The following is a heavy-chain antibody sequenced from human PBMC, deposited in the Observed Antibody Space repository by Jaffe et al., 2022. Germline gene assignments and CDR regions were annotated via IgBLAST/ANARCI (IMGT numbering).Heavy chain of an antibody. CDR3: ARDRSRPYGSGSYYMVGAFDI. Sequence: QVQLVQSGAEVKKPGSSVKVSCKASGGTFSSYTISWVRQAPGQGLEWMGRIIPILGIANYAQKFQGRVTITADKSTSTAYMELSSLRSEDTAVYYCARDRSRPYGSGSYYMVGAFDIWGQGTMVTVSS. CDR2: IIPILGIA. D-gene: IGHD3-10*01. J-gene: IGHJ3*02. V-gene: IGHV1-69*08. CDR1: GGTFSSYT.